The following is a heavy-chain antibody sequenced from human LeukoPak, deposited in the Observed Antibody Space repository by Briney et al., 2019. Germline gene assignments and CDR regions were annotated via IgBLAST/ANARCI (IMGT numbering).Heavy chain of an antibody. CDR2: IIPIFGTA. Sequence: SVKVSCKASGGTFSSYAISWVRQAPGQGLEWVGGIIPIFGTANYAQKFQGRVTITADESTSTAYMELSSLRSEDTAVYYCAREIYDYVWGSYRLFDYWGQGTLVTVSS. V-gene: IGHV1-69*01. CDR1: GGTFSSYA. D-gene: IGHD3-16*02. J-gene: IGHJ4*02. CDR3: AREIYDYVWGSYRLFDY.